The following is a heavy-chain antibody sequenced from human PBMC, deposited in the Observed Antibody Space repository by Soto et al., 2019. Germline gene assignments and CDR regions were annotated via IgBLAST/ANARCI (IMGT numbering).Heavy chain of an antibody. CDR3: AKTMVVAATPFDY. CDR1: GFTFSSYA. Sequence: EVHLFESGGGLVQPGGSLRLSCAASGFTFSSYAMSWVRQAPGKGLEWVSAISGSGVRTYYADSVKGRFTISRDNSKNTLYLQMNSLSAEDTAVYYCAKTMVVAATPFDYWGQGTLVTVSS. V-gene: IGHV3-23*01. CDR2: ISGSGVRT. D-gene: IGHD2-15*01. J-gene: IGHJ4*02.